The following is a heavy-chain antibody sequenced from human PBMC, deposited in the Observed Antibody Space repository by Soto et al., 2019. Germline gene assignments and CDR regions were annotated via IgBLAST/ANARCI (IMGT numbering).Heavy chain of an antibody. CDR1: GGTFSSYA. CDR3: ARESGRSVVITTRPYYYYGMDV. J-gene: IGHJ6*02. V-gene: IGHV1-69*01. Sequence: QVQLVQSGAEVKKPGSSVKVSCKASGGTFSSYAISWVRQAPGQGLEWMGGIIPIFGTANYAQKFQGRVTITADESTSTAYMELSSLRSEDTAVYYCARESGRSVVITTRPYYYYGMDVWGQGTTVTVSS. CDR2: IIPIFGTA. D-gene: IGHD3-22*01.